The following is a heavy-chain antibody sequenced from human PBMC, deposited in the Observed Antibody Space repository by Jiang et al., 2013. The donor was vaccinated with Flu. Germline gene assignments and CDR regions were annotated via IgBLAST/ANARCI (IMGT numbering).Heavy chain of an antibody. Sequence: SLTCAVSGGSISNRGYYWSWIRQLPGKGLEWIGYIYYSTNTYYNRSLKSRVTISADTFKNQFSLKLSSVTAADTAVYYCARESITIYGVVIRGDWFDPWGQGTLVTVSS. CDR2: IYYSTNT. CDR1: GGSISNRGYY. CDR3: ARESITIYGVVIRGDWFDP. J-gene: IGHJ5*02. D-gene: IGHD3-3*01. V-gene: IGHV4-31*11.